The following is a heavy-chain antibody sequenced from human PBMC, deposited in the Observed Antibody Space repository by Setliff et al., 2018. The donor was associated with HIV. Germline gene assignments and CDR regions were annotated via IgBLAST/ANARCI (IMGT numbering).Heavy chain of an antibody. CDR1: GGSSSGYH. CDR3: ARGKGGLVGPAEFDY. J-gene: IGHJ4*02. CDR2: INHTGNT. V-gene: IGHV4-34*01. Sequence: SETLSLTCAVYGGSSSGYHWNWIRQFPGKGLEWIGEINHTGNTQYNPSLKSRVTMSEETSKNQFSLKLKFVTAADTAIYFCARGKGGLVGPAEFDYWGPGTLVTVSS. D-gene: IGHD1-26*01.